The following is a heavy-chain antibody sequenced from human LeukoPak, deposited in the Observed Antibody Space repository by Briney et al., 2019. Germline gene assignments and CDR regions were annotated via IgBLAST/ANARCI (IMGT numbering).Heavy chain of an antibody. Sequence: GGSLRLSCAASGFTFSSYWMSWVRQAPGKGLEWVANIKQDGSEKYYVDSVKGRFTISRDNAKNSLYLQMNSLRAEDTALYYCASGGIYYGAAFDFWGQGSLVTVSA. D-gene: IGHD1-26*01. CDR2: IKQDGSEK. J-gene: IGHJ4*02. V-gene: IGHV3-7*03. CDR3: ASGGIYYGAAFDF. CDR1: GFTFSSYW.